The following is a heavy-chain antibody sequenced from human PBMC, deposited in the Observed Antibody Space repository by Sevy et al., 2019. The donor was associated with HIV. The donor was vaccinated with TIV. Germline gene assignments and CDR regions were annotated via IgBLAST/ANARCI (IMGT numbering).Heavy chain of an antibody. J-gene: IGHJ4*02. CDR2: KTGSAGVT. D-gene: IGHD6-6*01. CDR1: GFSLSNYA. V-gene: IGHV3-23*01. Sequence: GGSLRLSCAASGFSLSNYAMSWVRQAPGKGLEWISTKTGSAGVTYYADSVKGRFTISRDNSKNTLFLQMNSLRAEDTALYHYAKGRIPSIGTLGPFDSWGQGTLVTVSS. CDR3: AKGRIPSIGTLGPFDS.